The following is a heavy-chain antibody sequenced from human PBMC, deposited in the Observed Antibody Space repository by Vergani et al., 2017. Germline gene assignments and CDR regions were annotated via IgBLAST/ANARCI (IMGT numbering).Heavy chain of an antibody. D-gene: IGHD1-26*01. CDR1: GFTFSSYA. V-gene: IGHV3-30-3*01. CDR3: ARSGWDLLDSFFDY. J-gene: IGHJ4*02. CDR2: ISYDGSNN. Sequence: QVQLVESGGGVVQPGRSLRLSCAASGFTFSSYAMHWVRQAPGKGMEWVAVISYDGSNNYYADAVKGRFTISRDNSKNTLYLQMNSLRAEDTAVYYGARSGWDLLDSFFDYWGQGTLVSVSA.